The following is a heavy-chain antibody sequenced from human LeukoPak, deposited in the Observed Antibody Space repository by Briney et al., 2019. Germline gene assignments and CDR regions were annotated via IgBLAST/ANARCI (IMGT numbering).Heavy chain of an antibody. D-gene: IGHD3-9*01. CDR3: AKSDWFDLIIYFDY. Sequence: GGSLRLSCAASGFTFSSYAMSWVRQAPGKGLEWILAISGSGGSTYYADSVKGRFTISRDKSKNTLYLQMNSLRAEDTAVYYCAKSDWFDLIIYFDYWGQGALVTASS. J-gene: IGHJ4*02. CDR2: ISGSGGST. V-gene: IGHV3-23*01. CDR1: GFTFSSYA.